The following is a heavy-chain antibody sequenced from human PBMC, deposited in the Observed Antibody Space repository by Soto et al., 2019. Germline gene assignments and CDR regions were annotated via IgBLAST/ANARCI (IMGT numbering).Heavy chain of an antibody. Sequence: GGSLRLSCAASGFTFSSYAMSWVRQAPGKGLEWVSAISGSGGSTYYADSVKGRFTISRDNSKNTLYLQMNSLRAEDTAVYYGAKGDNFGVVMSYFDYWGQGTLVTVSS. V-gene: IGHV3-23*01. CDR3: AKGDNFGVVMSYFDY. CDR1: GFTFSSYA. J-gene: IGHJ4*02. D-gene: IGHD3-3*01. CDR2: ISGSGGST.